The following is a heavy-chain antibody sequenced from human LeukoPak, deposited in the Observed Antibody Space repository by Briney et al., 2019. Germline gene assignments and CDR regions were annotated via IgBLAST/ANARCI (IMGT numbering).Heavy chain of an antibody. J-gene: IGHJ4*02. Sequence: GGALRISCAAPGFTFSSYALSWVRQAPGKGLEGVSAICGSGGSTYYADSVKGRFTISRDNSKNTLYLQMNSLRAEDTAVYYCAKWGPAEYCSSTSCYTRGFDYWGQGTLVTVSS. V-gene: IGHV3-23*01. CDR2: ICGSGGST. D-gene: IGHD2-2*02. CDR1: GFTFSSYA. CDR3: AKWGPAEYCSSTSCYTRGFDY.